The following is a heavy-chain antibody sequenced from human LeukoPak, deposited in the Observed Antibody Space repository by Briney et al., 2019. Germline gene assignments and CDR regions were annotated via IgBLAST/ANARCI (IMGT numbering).Heavy chain of an antibody. CDR1: GASISSYY. J-gene: IGHJ4*02. CDR2: IYYSGSP. Sequence: NASETLSLTCNVSGASISSYYWSWIRQPPGKGLEWIGNIYYSGSPKYNPSLKSRVTISVDRSKNQFSLKLSSVTAADTAVYYCARWPVPRGPENYFDYWGQGTLVTVSS. D-gene: IGHD3-10*01. CDR3: ARWPVPRGPENYFDY. V-gene: IGHV4-59*01.